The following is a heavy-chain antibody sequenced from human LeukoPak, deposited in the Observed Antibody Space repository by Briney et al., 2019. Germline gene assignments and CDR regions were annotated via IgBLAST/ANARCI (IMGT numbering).Heavy chain of an antibody. CDR1: GGSISTYY. CDR2: IYSSGST. V-gene: IGHV4-59*08. CDR3: ARQREYYESSGYYSFDY. D-gene: IGHD3-22*01. J-gene: IGHJ4*02. Sequence: SETLSLTCTVSGGSISTYYWSWIRQPPGKGLEWIGYIYSSGSTNYNPSLKSRVTISVDTSKNQFSLKLSSVTAADTAVYYCARQREYYESSGYYSFDYWGQGTLVTVSS.